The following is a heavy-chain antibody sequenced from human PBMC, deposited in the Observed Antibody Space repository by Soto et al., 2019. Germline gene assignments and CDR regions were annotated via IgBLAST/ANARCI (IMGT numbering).Heavy chain of an antibody. CDR3: ARRLSGDYCDY. V-gene: IGHV4-59*08. D-gene: IGHD4-17*01. CDR1: GGSISSYY. CDR2: IYYSGST. Sequence: SETLSLTCTVSGGSISSYYWSWIRQPPGKGLEWIGYIYYSGSTNYNPSLKSRVTISVDTSKNQFSLKLSSVTAADTAVYYCARRLSGDYCDYWGQGTLVTVSS. J-gene: IGHJ4*02.